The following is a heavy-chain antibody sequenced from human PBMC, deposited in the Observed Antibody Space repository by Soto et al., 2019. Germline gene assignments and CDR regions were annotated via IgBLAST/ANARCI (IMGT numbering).Heavy chain of an antibody. CDR3: AREGYSYNGMDV. CDR2: IYYSGST. CDR1: GVSINSGDYY. D-gene: IGHD5-18*01. V-gene: IGHV4-31*03. Sequence: QVQLQESGPGLVKPSQTLSLTCTVSGVSINSGDYYWTWIRQHPGKGLEWIGYIYYSGSTFHNPSLPSRVTISVDTSKNQFSLKLSSVTAADTAVYYCAREGYSYNGMDVWGQGTTVTVSS. J-gene: IGHJ6*02.